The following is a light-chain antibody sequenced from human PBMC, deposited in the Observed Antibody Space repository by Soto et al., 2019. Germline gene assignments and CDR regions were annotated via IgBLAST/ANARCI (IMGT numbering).Light chain of an antibody. CDR1: HSVRSN. J-gene: IGKJ5*01. Sequence: EIVLTQSPGTLALCPGERGTLSCRASHSVRSNLAWHQQKPGQSPRLLIYGASTRATGIPARFSGSGSGTEFTLTISSLQSEDFAVYYCQQYNNWPPITFGQGTRLEIK. CDR2: GAS. V-gene: IGKV3-15*01. CDR3: QQYNNWPPIT.